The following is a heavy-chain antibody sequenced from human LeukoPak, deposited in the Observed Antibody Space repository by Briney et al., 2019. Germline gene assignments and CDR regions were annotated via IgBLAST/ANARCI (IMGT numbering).Heavy chain of an antibody. J-gene: IGHJ4*02. D-gene: IGHD6-13*01. CDR1: GLTFSSYS. CDR3: ARGRLAGYSSSSDFDY. V-gene: IGHV3-21*01. CDR2: ISSSSSYI. Sequence: PGGSLRLSCAASGLTFSSYSVNWVRQAPGKALEWVSCISSSSSYIYYADSVKGRFTISRDNANNSLYLQMNSLKAEDTAVYYCARGRLAGYSSSSDFDYWGQGTQVTVSS.